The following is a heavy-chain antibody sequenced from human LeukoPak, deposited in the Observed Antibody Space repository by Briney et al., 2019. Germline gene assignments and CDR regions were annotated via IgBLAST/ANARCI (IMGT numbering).Heavy chain of an antibody. D-gene: IGHD3-3*01. CDR2: MNPNSGNT. CDR1: GYTFTSYG. V-gene: IGHV1-8*03. J-gene: IGHJ3*02. CDR3: ARGRRYDFWSGYFDDAFDI. Sequence: ASVKASCKASGYTFTSYGISWVRQAPGQGLEWMGWMNPNSGNTGYAQKFQGRVTITRNTSISTAYMELSSLRSEDTAVYYCARGRRYDFWSGYFDDAFDIWGQGTMVTVSS.